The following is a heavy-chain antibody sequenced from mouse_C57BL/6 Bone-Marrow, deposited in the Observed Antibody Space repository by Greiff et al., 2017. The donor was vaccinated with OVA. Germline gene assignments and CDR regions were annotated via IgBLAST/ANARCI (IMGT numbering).Heavy chain of an antibody. CDR1: GFNIKDYY. CDR2: IDPEDGDT. D-gene: IGHD3-2*02. CDR3: TLDSSGSGYYFDY. J-gene: IGHJ2*01. Sequence: EVKLQQSGAELVRPGASVKLSCTASGFNIKDYYMHWVKQRPEQGLEWIGRIDPEDGDTEYAPKFQGKATMTADTSSNTAYLQLSSLTSEDTAVYYCTLDSSGSGYYFDYWGQGTTLTVSS. V-gene: IGHV14-1*01.